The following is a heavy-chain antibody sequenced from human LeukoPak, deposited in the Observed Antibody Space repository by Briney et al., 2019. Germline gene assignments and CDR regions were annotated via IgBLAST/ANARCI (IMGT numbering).Heavy chain of an antibody. D-gene: IGHD1-26*01. V-gene: IGHV3-30*18. J-gene: IGHJ3*02. Sequence: GGSLRLSCAASGFTFSSCGMHWVRQAPGKGLEWVAVISYDGSNKYYVDSVKGRFTISRDNSKNTLYLQMNSLRAEDTAVYYCAKDRDSGSSGGDAFDIWGQGTMVTVSS. CDR2: ISYDGSNK. CDR1: GFTFSSCG. CDR3: AKDRDSGSSGGDAFDI.